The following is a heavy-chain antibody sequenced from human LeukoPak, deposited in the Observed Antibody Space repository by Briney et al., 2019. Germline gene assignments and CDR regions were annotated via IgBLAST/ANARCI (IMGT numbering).Heavy chain of an antibody. Sequence: PGGSLRLSCAASGSTFDDYAMHWVRQAPGKGLEWVSGISWNSGSIGYADSVKGRFTISRDNAKNSPYLQMNSLTADDTAFYYCARGGYSSSWGDFDYWGQGTLVTVSS. D-gene: IGHD6-19*01. CDR3: ARGGYSSSWGDFDY. V-gene: IGHV3-9*01. CDR2: ISWNSGSI. CDR1: GSTFDDYA. J-gene: IGHJ4*02.